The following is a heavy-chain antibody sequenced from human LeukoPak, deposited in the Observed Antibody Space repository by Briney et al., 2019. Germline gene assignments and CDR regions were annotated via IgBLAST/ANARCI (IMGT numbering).Heavy chain of an antibody. J-gene: IGHJ3*02. CDR3: ASLLTQWELRHGAFDI. CDR2: IYYSGST. V-gene: IGHV4-39*07. Sequence: PSETLSLTCTVSGGSISSSSYYWGWIRQPPGKGLEWIGSIYYSGSTYYNPSLKSRVTISVDTSKNQFSLKLSSVTAADTAVYYCASLLTQWELRHGAFDIWGQGTMVTVSS. CDR1: GGSISSSSYY. D-gene: IGHD1-26*01.